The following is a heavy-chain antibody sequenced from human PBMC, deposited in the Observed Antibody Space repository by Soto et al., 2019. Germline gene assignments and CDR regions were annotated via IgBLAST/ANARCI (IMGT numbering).Heavy chain of an antibody. J-gene: IGHJ4*02. CDR2: IVPIVDTS. Sequence: QVQLVQSGAEVRQPASSVKVSCKTSGGTSSSYAISWVRQAPGQGREWMGGIVPIVDTSTYAQKFQGRVTITADESTSTAYMELSSLRSDDTAIYYCVRVVAIPGYPDNWGQGTLVTVSS. CDR3: VRVVAIPGYPDN. CDR1: GGTSSSYA. V-gene: IGHV1-69*12. D-gene: IGHD5-12*01.